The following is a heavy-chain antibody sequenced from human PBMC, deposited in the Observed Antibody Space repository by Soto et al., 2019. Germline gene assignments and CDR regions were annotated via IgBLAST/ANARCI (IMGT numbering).Heavy chain of an antibody. V-gene: IGHV4-31*02. Sequence: SETLSLTCTVSGGSFSSGAYHWSWVRQHPGQGLEWIASISYRGITYSNPSLKSRLSMSVDTSKNQFSLNLTSVTAADTAVYYCARMSATGTRWFDPWGQGTLVTVSS. CDR3: ARMSATGTRWFDP. CDR1: GGSFSSGAYH. J-gene: IGHJ5*02. CDR2: ISYRGIT. D-gene: IGHD6-13*01.